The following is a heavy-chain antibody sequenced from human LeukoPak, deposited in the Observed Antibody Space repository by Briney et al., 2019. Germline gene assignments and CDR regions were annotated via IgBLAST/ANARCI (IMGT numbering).Heavy chain of an antibody. CDR3: ARDIVVVVAASYYYYGMDV. CDR1: GFTFSNYA. J-gene: IGHJ6*02. CDR2: ISNSGSNT. V-gene: IGHV3-23*01. Sequence: PGGSLRLSCAASGFTFSNYAMSWVRQTPGKGLEWVSVISNSGSNTYYADSVKGRFTISRDNSKNTLYLQMNSLRAEDTAVYYCARDIVVVVAASYYYYGMDVWGQGTTVTVSS. D-gene: IGHD2-15*01.